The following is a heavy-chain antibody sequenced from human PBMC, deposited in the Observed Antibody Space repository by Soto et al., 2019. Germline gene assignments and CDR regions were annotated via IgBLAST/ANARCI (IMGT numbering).Heavy chain of an antibody. CDR2: ISNSGSFT. Sequence: GGSLRLSCAASGFTFSDYYMSWIRQAPGKGLEWVSNISNSGSFTDYADSVKGRFTVSRDNAKNSLYLQMNSLRAEDTAVYYCARLADYYDSSGYLRPGAFDIWGQGTMVTVSS. J-gene: IGHJ3*02. CDR1: GFTFSDYY. D-gene: IGHD3-22*01. V-gene: IGHV3-11*06. CDR3: ARLADYYDSSGYLRPGAFDI.